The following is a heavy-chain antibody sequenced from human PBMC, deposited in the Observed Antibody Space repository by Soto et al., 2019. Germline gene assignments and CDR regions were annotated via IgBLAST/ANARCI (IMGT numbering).Heavy chain of an antibody. CDR2: IFYSGST. CDR3: ARYRLYYDSGSFPYYFDH. V-gene: IGHV4-59*08. CDR1: DGSISSYY. Sequence: SETLSLTCTVSDGSISSYYWSWIRQPPGKGLEWIGYIFYSGSTNYNPSLRTRVTISRDTSKNQFSLKLTSVTAANTAVYFCARYRLYYDSGSFPYYFDHWGQGTLVTVSS. D-gene: IGHD3-10*01. J-gene: IGHJ4*02.